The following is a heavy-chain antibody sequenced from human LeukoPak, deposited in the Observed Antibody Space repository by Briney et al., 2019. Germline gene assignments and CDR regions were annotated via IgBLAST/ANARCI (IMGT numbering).Heavy chain of an antibody. CDR3: ARGGIRYFDY. CDR1: GLTVSSNY. Sequence: PGGSLRLSCVASGLTVSSNYMSWVRQAPGKGLEWVSVIYSGGSTYYADSVKGRFTISRDNSKNTLYLQMNSLRAEDTAVYYCARGGIRYFDYWGQGTLVTVSS. V-gene: IGHV3-53*01. J-gene: IGHJ4*02. CDR2: IYSGGST. D-gene: IGHD5-18*01.